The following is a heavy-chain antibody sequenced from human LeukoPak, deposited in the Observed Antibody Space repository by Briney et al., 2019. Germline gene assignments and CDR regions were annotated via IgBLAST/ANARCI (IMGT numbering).Heavy chain of an antibody. V-gene: IGHV3-48*01. J-gene: IGHJ6*03. D-gene: IGHD3-22*01. Sequence: GGSLRLSCAASGFTFSDYSMNWVRQAPGQGLEWISYIDSSSATVYYADSVKGRFTVSRDNAKKSLYLQMNSLRVEDLAVYYCADTKTFYYETSSYPYYYYYYYMNVWGRGTTVTVSS. CDR1: GFTFSDYS. CDR2: IDSSSATV. CDR3: ADTKTFYYETSSYPYYYYYYYMNV.